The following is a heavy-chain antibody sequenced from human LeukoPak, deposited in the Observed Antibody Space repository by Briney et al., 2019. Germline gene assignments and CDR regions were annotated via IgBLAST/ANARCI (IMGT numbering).Heavy chain of an antibody. Sequence: GGSLRLSCAASGFTFSRYWMSWVRQAPGKGLEWVANIKEDGSEKYYVDSVKGRFTISRDNAKNSLYLQMNSLRAEDTAVYYCASRIAAAMFFDYWGQGTQVTVSS. CDR3: ASRIAAAMFFDY. CDR2: IKEDGSEK. D-gene: IGHD6-13*01. CDR1: GFTFSRYW. V-gene: IGHV3-7*02. J-gene: IGHJ4*02.